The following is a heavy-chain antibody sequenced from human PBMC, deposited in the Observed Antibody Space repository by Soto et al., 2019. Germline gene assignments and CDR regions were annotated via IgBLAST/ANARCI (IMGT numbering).Heavy chain of an antibody. CDR2: ISGSGGST. CDR1: GFTFSSYA. CDR3: ANGAVAGTEFDY. V-gene: IGHV3-23*01. Sequence: GGSLRLSCAASGFTFSSYAMSWVRQAPGKGLEWVSAISGSGGSTYYADSVKGRFTISRDNSKNTLYLQMNSLGAEDTAVYYCANGAVAGTEFDYWGQGTLVTVSS. D-gene: IGHD6-19*01. J-gene: IGHJ4*02.